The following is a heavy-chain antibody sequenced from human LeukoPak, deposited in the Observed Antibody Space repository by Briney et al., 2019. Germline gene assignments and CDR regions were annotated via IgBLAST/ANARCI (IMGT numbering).Heavy chain of an antibody. V-gene: IGHV4-30-2*01. J-gene: IGHJ4*02. Sequence: SETLSLTCAVSSGSISSGGYSWSWIRQPPGKGLEWIGYIYHSGSTYYNPSLKSRVTISVDRSKNQCSLKLSSVTAADTAVYYCARARVGIGGFDYWGQGTLVTVSS. CDR2: IYHSGST. CDR3: ARARVGIGGFDY. D-gene: IGHD3-16*01. CDR1: SGSISSGGYS.